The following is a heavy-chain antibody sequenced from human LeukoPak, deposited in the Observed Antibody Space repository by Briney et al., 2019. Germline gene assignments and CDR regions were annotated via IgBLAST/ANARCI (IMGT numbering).Heavy chain of an antibody. CDR2: MNGGGGTT. Sequence: PGGSLRLSCAASGFTFSSYAMYWVRQAPGKGLEWVSGMNGGGGTTYYADSVKGRFTISRDNSKNTLFLQMNSLRAEDTAVYYCAKDREGLSSGYDLEYFDYWGQGTLVTVSS. CDR1: GFTFSSYA. CDR3: AKDREGLSSGYDLEYFDY. J-gene: IGHJ4*02. V-gene: IGHV3-23*01. D-gene: IGHD5-12*01.